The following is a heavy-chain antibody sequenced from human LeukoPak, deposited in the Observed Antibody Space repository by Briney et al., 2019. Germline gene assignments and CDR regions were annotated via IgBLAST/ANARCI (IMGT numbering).Heavy chain of an antibody. CDR1: GGSFSGYY. Sequence: SETLSLTCAVYGGSFSGYYWSWIRQPPGKGLEWIGYIYYSGSTNYNPSLKSRVTISVDTSKNQFSLKLSSVTAADTAVYYCARVIPDTVTTGWFDPWGQGTLVTVSS. J-gene: IGHJ5*02. CDR3: ARVIPDTVTTGWFDP. D-gene: IGHD4-11*01. V-gene: IGHV4-59*01. CDR2: IYYSGST.